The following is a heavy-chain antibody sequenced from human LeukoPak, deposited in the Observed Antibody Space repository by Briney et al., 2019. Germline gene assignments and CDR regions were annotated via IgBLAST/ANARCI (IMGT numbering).Heavy chain of an antibody. CDR3: AKDRLDSGGYSWDY. D-gene: IGHD1-26*01. V-gene: IGHV3-23*01. CDR1: GFTFSSFA. J-gene: IGHJ4*02. Sequence: GGSLRLSCAASGFTFSSFAMSWVRQAPGKGLEWVSDIRGSGGTTSYADSVKGRFTISRDISRNTLYLQMNSLRAEDTAVYYCAKDRLDSGGYSWDYWGRGTLVTVSS. CDR2: IRGSGGTT.